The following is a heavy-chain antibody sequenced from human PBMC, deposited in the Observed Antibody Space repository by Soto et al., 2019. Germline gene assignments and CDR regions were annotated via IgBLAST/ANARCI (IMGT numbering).Heavy chain of an antibody. CDR1: GFTFANAW. D-gene: IGHD6-13*01. J-gene: IGHJ4*02. CDR3: TTGDDSSSWYGIYY. V-gene: IGHV3-15*07. CDR2: INNRSDGGTT. Sequence: ESGGGLVKPGGALRLSCTGSGFTFANAWMNWVRQAPGKGLEWVGRINNRSDGGTTDYAAPVNGRFNISRDDSRNTLFLQMNSLKAEDTAVYYCTTGDDSSSWYGIYYWGQGTLVTVSS.